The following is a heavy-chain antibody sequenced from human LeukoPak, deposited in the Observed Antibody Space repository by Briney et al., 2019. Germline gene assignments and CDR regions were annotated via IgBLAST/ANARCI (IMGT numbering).Heavy chain of an antibody. CDR1: GFTFTNAW. V-gene: IGHV3-15*01. J-gene: IGHJ3*01. CDR2: IKSKSDGETT. CDR3: TTNAGTYGIDG. Sequence: GGSLRLPCAASGFTFTNAWMSWVRQAPGKGLEWVGRIKSKSDGETTDYAAAVKDRSTLSRDDSKDTLYLQMNSLKAEDTAVYYCTTNAGTYGIDGWGQGTMVTVSS. D-gene: IGHD1-26*01.